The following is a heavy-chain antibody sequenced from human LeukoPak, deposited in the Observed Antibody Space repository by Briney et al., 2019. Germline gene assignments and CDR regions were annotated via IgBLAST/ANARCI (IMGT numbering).Heavy chain of an antibody. J-gene: IGHJ2*01. V-gene: IGHV4-39*01. CDR1: DGSMSSSNYY. D-gene: IGHD3/OR15-3a*01. CDR3: ARLDWSNWCFDL. Sequence: PSETLSLTCTVSDGSMSSSNYYWGWIRQPPGKGLEWIGSIYYTGSTYYNPSLKSRVTISVDTSKNQFSLNLSSVTAADTAMYYCARLDWSNWCFDLWGRGTLVIVSS. CDR2: IYYTGST.